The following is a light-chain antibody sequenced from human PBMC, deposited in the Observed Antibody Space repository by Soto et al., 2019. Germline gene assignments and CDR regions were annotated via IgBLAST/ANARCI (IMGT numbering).Light chain of an antibody. CDR1: QSVSSSY. CDR3: QQYGSSPLT. J-gene: IGKJ4*01. CDR2: GAS. Sequence: EIVLTQSPGTLSLSPEERDTHSCRASQSVSSSYLAWYQQKPGQAPRLLIYGASSRATGIPDRFSGSGSGTDFTLTISRLEPEDFAVYYCQQYGSSPLTFGGGTKV. V-gene: IGKV3-20*01.